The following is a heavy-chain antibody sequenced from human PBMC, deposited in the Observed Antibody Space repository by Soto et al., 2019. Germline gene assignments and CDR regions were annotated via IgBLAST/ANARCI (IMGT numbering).Heavy chain of an antibody. Sequence: QVQLVQSGAEVKKPGASVKVSCKASGYTFTSYAMHWVRQAPGQRLEWMGWINAGNGNTKYSQKFQGRVTITRDTSAITADMELSSLRSEDTAVYYCARDVTPTYGSGSSSNYYVDVWGKGTTVTVSS. CDR3: ARDVTPTYGSGSSSNYYVDV. CDR2: INAGNGNT. CDR1: GYTFTSYA. D-gene: IGHD3-10*01. V-gene: IGHV1-3*01. J-gene: IGHJ6*03.